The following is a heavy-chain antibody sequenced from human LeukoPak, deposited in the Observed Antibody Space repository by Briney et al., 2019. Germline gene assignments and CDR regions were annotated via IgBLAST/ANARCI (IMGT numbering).Heavy chain of an antibody. CDR2: IWYDGSNK. D-gene: IGHD2-15*01. V-gene: IGHV3-33*08. CDR3: ARGWLSGGLDLPFDY. J-gene: IGHJ4*02. CDR1: GFTFSSYW. Sequence: GGSLRLSCAASGFTFSSYWMSWVRQAPGKGLEWVAVIWYDGSNKYYADSVKGRFTISRDNSKNTLYLQMNSLRAEDTAVYYCARGWLSGGLDLPFDYWGQGTLVTVSS.